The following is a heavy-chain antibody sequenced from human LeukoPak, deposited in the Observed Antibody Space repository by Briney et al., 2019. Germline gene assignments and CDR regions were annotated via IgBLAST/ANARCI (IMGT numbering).Heavy chain of an antibody. Sequence: ASMKVSCKASGYTFTGYYTHWVRQAPGQRLEWMGWITPNTGGTNYAQKFQGQVTMTRDTSISTAYMELSRLTSDDTAMYYCARLGGRYDALDIWGQGTMVTVSS. J-gene: IGHJ3*02. CDR1: GYTFTGYY. V-gene: IGHV1-2*02. D-gene: IGHD3-16*01. CDR2: ITPNTGGT. CDR3: ARLGGRYDALDI.